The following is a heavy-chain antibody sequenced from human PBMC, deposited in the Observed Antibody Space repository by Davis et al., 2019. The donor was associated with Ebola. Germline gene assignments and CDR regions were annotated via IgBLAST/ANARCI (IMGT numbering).Heavy chain of an antibody. J-gene: IGHJ5*02. CDR3: ARVRPIYCSGGSCYSSSWFDP. D-gene: IGHD2-15*01. Sequence: VKVSCKASGYTFTSYDINWVRQATGQGLEWMGWMNPNSGNTGYAQKFQGRVTMTRSTSISTAYMELSSLRSEDTAVYYCARVRPIYCSGGSCYSSSWFDPWGQGTLVTVSS. CDR1: GYTFTSYD. CDR2: MNPNSGNT. V-gene: IGHV1-8*01.